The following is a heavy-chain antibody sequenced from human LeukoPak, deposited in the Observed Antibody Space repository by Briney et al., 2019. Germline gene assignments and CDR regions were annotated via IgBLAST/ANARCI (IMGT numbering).Heavy chain of an antibody. CDR3: ARHRGFGSGPSIFDY. V-gene: IGHV4-39*01. Sequence: SETLSLTCTVSGGSISSSSYYWGWIRQPPGKGLEWIGSIFYSGIDYYNPSLKSRVTISVDTSQSQFSLRLSSVTAADTAIYYCARHRGFGSGPSIFDYWGQGTLVTVSS. CDR1: GGSISSSSYY. J-gene: IGHJ4*02. D-gene: IGHD3-3*01. CDR2: IFYSGID.